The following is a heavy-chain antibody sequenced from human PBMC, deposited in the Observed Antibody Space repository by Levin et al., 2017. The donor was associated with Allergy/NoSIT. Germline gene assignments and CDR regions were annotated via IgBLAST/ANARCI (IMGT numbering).Heavy chain of an antibody. CDR2: IYPGDSDT. D-gene: IGHD1-1*01. J-gene: IGHJ6*03. CDR3: ARRGTRDYYYYMDV. Sequence: PGGSLRLSCQGSGYSFTSYWIGWVRQMPGKGLEWMGIIYPGDSDTRYSPSFQGQVTISADNSISTAYLQWSSLKASDTAIYYCARRGTRDYYYYMDVWGKGTTVTVSS. CDR1: GYSFTSYW. V-gene: IGHV5-51*01.